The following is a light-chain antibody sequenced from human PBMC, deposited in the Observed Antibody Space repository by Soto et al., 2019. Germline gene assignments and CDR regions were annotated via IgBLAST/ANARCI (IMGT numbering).Light chain of an antibody. CDR3: QQYMSSVT. J-gene: IGKJ1*01. CDR2: GAS. Sequence: EIVLTQSPGSLSLSPGERATLSCRASQNFASSFFAWYQKRPGQAPRLLIYGASKRATGIPDRFSGSGSGTDFTLTMSRLEPEDFAVYYCQQYMSSVTFGQGTKVEIK. V-gene: IGKV3-20*01. CDR1: QNFASSF.